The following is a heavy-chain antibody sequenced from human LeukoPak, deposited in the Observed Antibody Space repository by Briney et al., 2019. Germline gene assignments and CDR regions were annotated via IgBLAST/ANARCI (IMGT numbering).Heavy chain of an antibody. J-gene: IGHJ6*02. CDR1: GYTFPGYY. D-gene: IGHD2-8*01. Sequence: ASVTVSCQASGYTFPGYYMHWVRQAPGQGLEWMGWINPNSGGTNYAQKFQGRVTMTRDRSISTAYMELSRLRSDDTAVYYCARDNGKDAMDVWGQGTTVTVAS. V-gene: IGHV1-2*02. CDR3: ARDNGKDAMDV. CDR2: INPNSGGT.